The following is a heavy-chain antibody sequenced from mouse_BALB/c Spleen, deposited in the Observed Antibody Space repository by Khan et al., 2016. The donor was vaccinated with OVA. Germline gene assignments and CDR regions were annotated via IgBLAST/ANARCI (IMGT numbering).Heavy chain of an antibody. Sequence: VQLQQSGAELARPGASVKMSCKASGYTFTSYTIHWIKLRPGQGLEWIGYINPSNGYTNYNQKLKDKATLTADKSSTPAYMQLSSLTSDDSAVYNWVRDGAYYRNDGWFAYGGQGTLVTVSA. CDR3: VRDGAYYRNDGWFAY. V-gene: IGHV1-4*01. CDR2: INPSNGYT. D-gene: IGHD2-14*01. J-gene: IGHJ3*01. CDR1: GYTFTSYT.